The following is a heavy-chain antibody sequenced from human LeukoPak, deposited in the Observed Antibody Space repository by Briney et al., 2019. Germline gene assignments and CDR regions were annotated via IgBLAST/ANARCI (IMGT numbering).Heavy chain of an antibody. J-gene: IGHJ5*02. Sequence: SQTLSLTCAISGDSVSSNSAAWNWIRQSPSRGLEWLGRTYYRSKWYNEYAVSVNSRITIIPDTSKNQFSLQLNSVTPEDTAVYYCARRLTQYDCFDPWGQGILVTVSS. D-gene: IGHD2-2*01. CDR1: GDSVSSNSAA. V-gene: IGHV6-1*01. CDR2: TYYRSKWYN. CDR3: ARRLTQYDCFDP.